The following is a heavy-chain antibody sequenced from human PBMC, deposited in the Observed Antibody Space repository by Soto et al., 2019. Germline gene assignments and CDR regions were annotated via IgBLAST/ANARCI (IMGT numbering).Heavy chain of an antibody. J-gene: IGHJ5*02. CDR3: ARDGDPGYSFWSGPLGGGRFDP. CDR1: GGTFGNTA. Sequence: QVQLVQSGAEVNEPGSSVNVSCKTSGGTFGNTAVTWVRQVPGQGLEWIGGIVPLFGTANYAQKFRGRVMITADESTSTAYRDLSSLRSDDTAIYYCARDGDPGYSFWSGPLGGGRFDPWGQGTLVTVSS. V-gene: IGHV1-69*12. CDR2: IVPLFGTA. D-gene: IGHD3-3*01.